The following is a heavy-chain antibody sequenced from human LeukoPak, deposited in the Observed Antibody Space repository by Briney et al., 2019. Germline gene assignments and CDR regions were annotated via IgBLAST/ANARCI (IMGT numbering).Heavy chain of an antibody. CDR3: ARKELLLGWFDP. J-gene: IGHJ5*02. D-gene: IGHD1-26*01. CDR1: GFTFSSYS. CDR2: ISSSSSYI. V-gene: IGHV3-21*01. Sequence: PGGSLRLSCAASGFTFSSYSMNWVRQAPGKGLEWVSSISSSSSYIYYADSVKGRFTISRDNAKNSLYLQMNSLRAEDTAVYYCARKELLLGWFDPWGQGTLVTVSS.